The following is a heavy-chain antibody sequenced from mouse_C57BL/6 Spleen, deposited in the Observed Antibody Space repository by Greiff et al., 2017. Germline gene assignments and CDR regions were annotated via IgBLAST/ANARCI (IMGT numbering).Heavy chain of an antibody. CDR2: IWSGGST. CDR1: GFSFTSYG. CDR3: DRKDYYGSLYAMDD. J-gene: IGHJ4*01. D-gene: IGHD1-1*01. V-gene: IGHV2-2*01. Sequence: VKLVESGPGLVQPSQSLSITCTVSGFSFTSYGVHWVRQSPGKGLEWLGVIWSGGSTDYTAAFISRLSISKDNSKCQVFFKMNSLQADDTAIYYCDRKDYYGSLYAMDDWGQGTSVTVSS.